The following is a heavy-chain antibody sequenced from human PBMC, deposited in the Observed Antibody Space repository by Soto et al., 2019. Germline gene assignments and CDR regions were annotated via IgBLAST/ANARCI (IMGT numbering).Heavy chain of an antibody. V-gene: IGHV4-34*02. Sequence: QVQLQQWGAGLLKPAETLSLTCGVYGGSFSGYYWSWIRQAPGKGLEWIGEINHNGLTNYAPSLKSRVAISVVMSKNQFSLRLTSVTAADTAVYYCARERMVPAGPLYYFDYWGQGTLVTVSS. CDR2: INHNGLT. CDR1: GGSFSGYY. CDR3: ARERMVPAGPLYYFDY. J-gene: IGHJ4*02. D-gene: IGHD2-2*01.